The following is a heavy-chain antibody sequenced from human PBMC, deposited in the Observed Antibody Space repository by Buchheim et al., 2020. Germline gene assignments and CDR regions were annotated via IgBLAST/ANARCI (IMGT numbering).Heavy chain of an antibody. D-gene: IGHD6-6*01. V-gene: IGHV3-23*04. CDR3: AKASGPSIYNGLDV. CDR2: ISGSGGTT. Sequence: EVQLVESGGGLVQPGGSLRLSCAASGFTFSSYDMSWVRQAPGKGLEWVSGISGSGGTTYYAGSVKGRFTISRDSSKNTPYLQMNSLRAEDTAVYHCAKASGPSIYNGLDVWGQGTT. J-gene: IGHJ6*02. CDR1: GFTFSSYD.